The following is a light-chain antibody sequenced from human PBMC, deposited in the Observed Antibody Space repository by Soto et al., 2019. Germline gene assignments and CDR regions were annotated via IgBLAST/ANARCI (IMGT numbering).Light chain of an antibody. V-gene: IGLV2-14*01. J-gene: IGLJ3*02. CDR1: SSDVGGYNY. CDR3: SSYASTTRV. CDR2: DVS. Sequence: QSVLTQPASVSGSPGQSITISCTGTSSDVGGYNYVSWYQQHPRKAPKLMIYDVSNRPSGVSNRFSGSKSGNTASLTISGLQAEDEADYYCSSYASTTRVFGGGTKLTVL.